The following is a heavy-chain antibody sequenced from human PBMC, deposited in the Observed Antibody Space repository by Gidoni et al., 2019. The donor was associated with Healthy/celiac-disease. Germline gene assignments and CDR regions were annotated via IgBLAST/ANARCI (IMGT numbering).Heavy chain of an antibody. D-gene: IGHD3-16*02. CDR1: GGSISSRGYY. V-gene: IGHV4-39*07. J-gene: IGHJ4*02. CDR2: IYYSGST. CDR3: ARAVRPIRLGELSFFDY. Sequence: QLQLQASGPGLVTPSETLSLTCTVSGGSISSRGYYWGWIRQHPWKGLEWIGSIYYSGSTYYNPSLKSRVTISVDTSKNQFSLKLISVTAADTAVYYCARAVRPIRLGELSFFDYWGQGTLVTVSS.